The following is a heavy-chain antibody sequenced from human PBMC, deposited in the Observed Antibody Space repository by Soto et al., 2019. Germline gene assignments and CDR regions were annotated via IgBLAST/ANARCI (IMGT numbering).Heavy chain of an antibody. CDR2: ISANNGKT. J-gene: IGHJ2*01. V-gene: IGHV1-18*01. CDR1: GYTFTNYG. CDR3: ARDPDYYGSGSYFDL. Sequence: QVQLVQSGAEVKKPGASVKVSCKASGYTFTNYGISWARQAPGQGLEWMGWISANNGKTNYAQSVQGRVTMTTDTSTTTAYMELRSLRSDDTVIYYCARDPDYYGSGSYFDLWGRGTLVTVSS. D-gene: IGHD3-10*01.